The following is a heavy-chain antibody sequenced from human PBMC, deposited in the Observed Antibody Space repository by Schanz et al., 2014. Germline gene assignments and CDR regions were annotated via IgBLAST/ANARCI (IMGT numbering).Heavy chain of an antibody. CDR3: TRDTDYHFDY. J-gene: IGHJ4*02. CDR2: TSHDGSFT. D-gene: IGHD4-17*01. Sequence: LLVESGGGLVQPGGSLRLSCAASGFTFSNNWMHWFRQGPGKGLVWVSRTSHDGSFTTFADSVKGRFTISRDNARNTLYLQMNSLRAEDTAVYYCTRDTDYHFDYWGQGTLVTVSS. V-gene: IGHV3-74*01. CDR1: GFTFSNNW.